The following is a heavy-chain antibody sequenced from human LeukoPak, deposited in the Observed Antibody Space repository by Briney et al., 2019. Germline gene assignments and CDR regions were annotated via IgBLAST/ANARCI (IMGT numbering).Heavy chain of an antibody. D-gene: IGHD6-19*01. J-gene: IGHJ5*02. CDR3: AGEASSGWYFWFDP. Sequence: PSETLSLTCTVSGGSISSGSYHWSWIRQPAGKGLEWIGRIYTSGSTNYNPSLKSRVTMSVDTSKNQFSLKLSSVTAADTAVYYCAGEASSGWYFWFDPWGQGTLVTVSS. CDR1: GGSISSGSYH. V-gene: IGHV4-61*02. CDR2: IYTSGST.